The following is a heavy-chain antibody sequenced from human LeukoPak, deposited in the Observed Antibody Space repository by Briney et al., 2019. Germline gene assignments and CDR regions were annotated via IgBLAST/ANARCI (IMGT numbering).Heavy chain of an antibody. CDR1: GGSISSYY. J-gene: IGHJ4*02. CDR2: IYYSGST. Sequence: KPSETLSLTCTVSGGSISSYYWSWIRQPPGKGLEWIGYIYYSGSTNYNPSLQSRVTISVDTSKNQFSLKLSSVTAADTAVYYCVSFEYWGQGTLVTVSS. V-gene: IGHV4-59*01. CDR3: VSFEY.